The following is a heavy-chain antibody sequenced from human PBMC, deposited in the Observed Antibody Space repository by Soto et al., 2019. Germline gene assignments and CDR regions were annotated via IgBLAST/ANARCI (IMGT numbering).Heavy chain of an antibody. Sequence: GGSLRLSCATSGFTFSNYGMRWVRLAPGKGLEWVAVTRHDGTNKYYADSVKGRCTISRDNSKNTVHLQMNSLRGEDTAVYYCARDLSGPLDYWGQGTLVTVSS. CDR1: GFTFSNYG. J-gene: IGHJ4*02. CDR2: TRHDGTNK. V-gene: IGHV3-33*01. CDR3: ARDLSGPLDY.